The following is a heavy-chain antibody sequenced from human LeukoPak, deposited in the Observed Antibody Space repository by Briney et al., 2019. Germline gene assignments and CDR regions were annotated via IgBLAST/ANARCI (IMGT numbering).Heavy chain of an antibody. V-gene: IGHV1-2*02. CDR2: INPNSGGT. Sequence: VSVKVSCKASGYTFTGYYMHWVRQAPGQGLEWMGWINPNSGGTNYAQKFQGRVTMTRDTSISTAYMELSRLRSDDTAVYYCAREMTHTFGELSGWFDPWGQGTLVTVSS. J-gene: IGHJ5*02. CDR3: AREMTHTFGELSGWFDP. CDR1: GYTFTGYY. D-gene: IGHD3-10*01.